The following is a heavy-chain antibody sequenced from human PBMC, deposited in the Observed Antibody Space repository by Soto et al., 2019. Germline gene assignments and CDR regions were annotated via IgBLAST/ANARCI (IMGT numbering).Heavy chain of an antibody. CDR3: AHLIEGAYFDY. CDR1: GVSLSVSGMG. CDR2: VYWDDDK. Sequence: QITLRESGPTLVKPRQTLTLTCTFSGVSLSVSGMGVGWFRQPPGRALEWLALVYWDDDKRYSPSLRPRLTINKDTSKSQVVLTMTNVSPEDTATYSCAHLIEGAYFDYGGRGTPVTVSS. V-gene: IGHV2-5*02. J-gene: IGHJ4*02.